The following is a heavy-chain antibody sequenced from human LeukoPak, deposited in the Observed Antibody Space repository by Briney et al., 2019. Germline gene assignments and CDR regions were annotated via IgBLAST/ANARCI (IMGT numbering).Heavy chain of an antibody. D-gene: IGHD3-16*01. V-gene: IGHV1-18*01. CDR2: IANNGNT. CDR1: GFTFVNYG. CDR3: ARGGAIGVDF. J-gene: IGHJ4*02. Sequence: WASVKVSCEASGFTFVNYGFTWVRQAPGQGLEWMGWIANNGNTNYAQHLQGRVTLTTDLTTSTAYMELRSLRSGDTAVHFCARGGAIGVDFWGQGTPVTVSS.